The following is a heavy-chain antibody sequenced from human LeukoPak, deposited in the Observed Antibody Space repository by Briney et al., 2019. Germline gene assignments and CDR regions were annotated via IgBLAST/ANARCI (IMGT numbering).Heavy chain of an antibody. V-gene: IGHV3-30*02. CDR2: IRYDGSNK. J-gene: IGHJ4*02. CDR3: AKDRRVQLERPPALGY. Sequence: GGSLRLSCAASGFTFSSYGMHWVRQAPGKGLEWVAFIRYDGSNKYYADSVKGRFTISRDNSKNTLYLQMNSLRAEDTAVYYCAKDRRVQLERPPALGYWGQGALVTVSS. CDR1: GFTFSSYG. D-gene: IGHD1-1*01.